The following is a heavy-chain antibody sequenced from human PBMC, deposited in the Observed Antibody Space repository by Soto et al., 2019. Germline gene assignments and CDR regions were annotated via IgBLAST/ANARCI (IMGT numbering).Heavy chain of an antibody. CDR1: GFTFSSYS. V-gene: IGHV3-21*01. CDR3: ASQRGYSYGPLDY. Sequence: EVQLVESGGGLVKPGGSLRLSCAASGFTFSSYSMNWVRQAPGKGLEWVSSISSSSSYIYYADSVKGRFAISRDNAKNSLYLQMNSLRAEDTAVYYCASQRGYSYGPLDYWGQGTLVTVSS. J-gene: IGHJ4*02. D-gene: IGHD5-18*01. CDR2: ISSSSSYI.